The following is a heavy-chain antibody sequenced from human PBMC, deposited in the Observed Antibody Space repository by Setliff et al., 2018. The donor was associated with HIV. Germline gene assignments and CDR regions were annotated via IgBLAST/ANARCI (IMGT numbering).Heavy chain of an antibody. Sequence: ASVKVSCKASGDAFTDYYIHWVRQAPGQGLEWMGWINPNSGGTNYAQKFQGRVTMTRDTSISTAFMDLSRLRYDDTAVYYCARDPRSGYDSDTAMVTVYYYYMDVWGKGTTVTVSS. D-gene: IGHD5-18*01. CDR2: INPNSGGT. CDR1: GDAFTDYY. V-gene: IGHV1-2*02. CDR3: ARDPRSGYDSDTAMVTVYYYYMDV. J-gene: IGHJ6*03.